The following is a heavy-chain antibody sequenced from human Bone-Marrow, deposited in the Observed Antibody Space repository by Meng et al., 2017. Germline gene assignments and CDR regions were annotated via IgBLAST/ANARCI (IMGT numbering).Heavy chain of an antibody. Sequence: QVLLTWRGAGLVKPSGPRSLTCPSPGGSFSGYYWTWIRQPPGKGLEWSGEINHSGSSNYNPSLKSRVTLSADTPERQFSLKLSSVTAADTAVYYCARGRRIVGATFRLFDYWGQGTLVTVSS. CDR1: GGSFSGYY. CDR2: INHSGSS. V-gene: IGHV4-34*01. CDR3: ARGRRIVGATFRLFDY. J-gene: IGHJ4*02. D-gene: IGHD1-26*01.